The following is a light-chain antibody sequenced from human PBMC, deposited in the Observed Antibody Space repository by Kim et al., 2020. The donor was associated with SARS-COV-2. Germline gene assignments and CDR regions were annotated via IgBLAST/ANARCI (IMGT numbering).Light chain of an antibody. Sequence: SPGERATLSCRASQSVSSNLAWYQQKPGQAPRLLIYGASTRATGIPARFSGSGSGTEFTLTISSLQSEDFAVYYCQQYNNWQTWTFGQGTKVDIK. CDR2: GAS. J-gene: IGKJ1*01. V-gene: IGKV3-15*01. CDR1: QSVSSN. CDR3: QQYNNWQTWT.